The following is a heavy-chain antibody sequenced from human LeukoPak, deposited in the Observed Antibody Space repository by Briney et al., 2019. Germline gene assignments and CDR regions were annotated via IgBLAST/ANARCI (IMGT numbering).Heavy chain of an antibody. D-gene: IGHD2-21*02. CDR3: ARVPIREILHIVVVTAPYYYYMDV. V-gene: IGHV1-46*01. J-gene: IGHJ6*03. CDR1: GCTFTSYY. CDR2: INPSGGST. Sequence: ASVKVSCKASGCTFTSYYMHWVRQAPGQGLEWMGIINPSGGSTSYAQKFQGRVTTTTDTSTSTAYMELRSLRSDDTAVYYCARVPIREILHIVVVTAPYYYYMDVWGKGTTVTVSS.